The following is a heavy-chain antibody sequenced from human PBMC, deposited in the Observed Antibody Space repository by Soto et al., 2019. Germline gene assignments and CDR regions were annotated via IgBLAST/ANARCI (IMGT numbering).Heavy chain of an antibody. D-gene: IGHD2-2*01. CDR1: GDSINNYY. V-gene: IGHV4-59*01. J-gene: IGHJ4*02. Sequence: SETLSLTCTVSGDSINNYYWSWIRQPPGKRLEWIGYIYYTGSPTYNPSLESRVTMSVDTSKNQFSLKLNSVNAADTAVYYCAKYRRTEEEGFKLDYWGRGTLVTVSS. CDR2: IYYTGSP. CDR3: AKYRRTEEEGFKLDY.